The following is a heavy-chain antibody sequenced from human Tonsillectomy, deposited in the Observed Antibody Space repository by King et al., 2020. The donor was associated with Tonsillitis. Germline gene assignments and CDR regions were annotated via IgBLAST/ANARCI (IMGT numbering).Heavy chain of an antibody. J-gene: IGHJ4*02. V-gene: IGHV4-39*07. CDR3: ASQLWFGHDIRFDY. CDR1: GGSISSSNYY. CDR2: IYYSGST. Sequence: LQLQESGPGLVKPSETLSLTCTVSGGSISSSNYYWGWIRQPPGKGLEWIGTIYYSGSTYYNPSLTSRVTISLDTSKNQFSLKLSSVTAADTAVYYCASQLWFGHDIRFDYWGQGTLVTVSS. D-gene: IGHD5-18*01.